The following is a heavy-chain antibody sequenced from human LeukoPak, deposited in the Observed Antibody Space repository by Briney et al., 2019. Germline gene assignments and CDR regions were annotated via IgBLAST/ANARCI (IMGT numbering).Heavy chain of an antibody. Sequence: GESLKISCKGSAYSFSKYWIGCVRQMPGKGLEWMGIIYPGDSDTRYSLSFQGQVTISADKSISTAYLQWSSLKASDTAMYYCARTAGANYYDYYMDVWGKGTTVTVSS. CDR2: IYPGDSDT. V-gene: IGHV5-51*01. CDR1: AYSFSKYW. J-gene: IGHJ6*03. CDR3: ARTAGANYYDYYMDV. D-gene: IGHD4/OR15-4a*01.